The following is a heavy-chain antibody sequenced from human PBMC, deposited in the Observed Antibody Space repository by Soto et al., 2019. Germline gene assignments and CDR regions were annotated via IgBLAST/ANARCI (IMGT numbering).Heavy chain of an antibody. CDR1: GYTFTSYY. J-gene: IGHJ3*02. CDR2: INPSGGST. Sequence: ASVKVSCNESGYTFTSYYMHWVRQAPGQGLEWMGIINPSGGSTSYAQKFQGRVTMTRDTSTSTVYMELSSLRSEDTAVYYCARATVVAARAFDIWGQGTMVTVSS. V-gene: IGHV1-46*01. D-gene: IGHD2-15*01. CDR3: ARATVVAARAFDI.